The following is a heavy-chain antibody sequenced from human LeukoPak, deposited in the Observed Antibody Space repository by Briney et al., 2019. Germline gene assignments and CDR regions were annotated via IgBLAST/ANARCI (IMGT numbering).Heavy chain of an antibody. CDR2: ISGSGGST. J-gene: IGHJ4*02. D-gene: IGHD2-15*01. CDR1: GFTFSSYA. CDR3: AKDCSGGSCYLDY. V-gene: IGHV3-23*01. Sequence: GGSLRLSCAASGFTFSSYAMSWVRQAPGKGLEWVSAISGSGGSTYYADSVKGRFTISRDNSKNTLYLQMNSLRAEDAAVYYCAKDCSGGSCYLDYWGQGPLVTVSS.